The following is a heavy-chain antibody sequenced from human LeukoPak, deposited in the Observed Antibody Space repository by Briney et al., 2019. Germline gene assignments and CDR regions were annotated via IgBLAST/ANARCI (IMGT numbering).Heavy chain of an antibody. V-gene: IGHV3-66*01. D-gene: IGHD2-15*01. CDR2: IYSGGST. Sequence: GGSLRLSCAASGFTFSSYWMHWVRQAPGKGLEWVSIIYSGGSTNYADSVKGRFTISRDNSKNTVYLQMNSLRAEDTAEYYCARDCSGGICHYFFDYWGQGTLVTVSS. J-gene: IGHJ4*02. CDR3: ARDCSGGICHYFFDY. CDR1: GFTFSSYW.